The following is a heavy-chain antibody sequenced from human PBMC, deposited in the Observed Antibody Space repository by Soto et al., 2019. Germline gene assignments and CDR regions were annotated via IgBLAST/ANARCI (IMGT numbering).Heavy chain of an antibody. D-gene: IGHD3-10*01. CDR3: ARAYYFGSGTSYTLYY. V-gene: IGHV3-30*03. J-gene: IGHJ4*02. CDR2: ISDDGVSK. CDR1: GFTFSNYG. Sequence: GGSLRLSCAASGFTFSNYGMHCVRQAPGKGLEWVAVISDDGVSKYYADSVQGRFTISRDNSESAVFLQMNSLRPDDTALYFYARAYYFGSGTSYTLYYWGQGA.